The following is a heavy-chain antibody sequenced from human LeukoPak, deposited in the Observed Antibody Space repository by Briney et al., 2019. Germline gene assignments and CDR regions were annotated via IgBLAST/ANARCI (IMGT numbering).Heavy chain of an antibody. CDR2: INPNSGGT. CDR3: ARVELPYSGPPDY. CDR1: GYTFTGYY. V-gene: IGHV1-2*02. D-gene: IGHD1-26*01. Sequence: ASVKVSCKASGYTFTGYYIHWVRQAPGQGLEWMGWINPNSGGTNYAQKFQGRVTMTRDTSISTAYMELSRLRSDDTAVYYCARVELPYSGPPDYWGQGTLVTVSS. J-gene: IGHJ4*02.